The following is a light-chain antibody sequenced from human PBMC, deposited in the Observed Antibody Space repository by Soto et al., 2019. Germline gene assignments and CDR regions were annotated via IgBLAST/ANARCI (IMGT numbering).Light chain of an antibody. CDR2: DVS. J-gene: IGLJ1*01. CDR3: CSYAGSYTPRV. CDR1: SSDVGSYNY. Sequence: QSVLTQPRSVSGSPGQSVTISCSGTSSDVGSYNYVAWYQQYPGKPPKLLIYDVSKRPSGVPDRFSGSKSGNTASLTISGLQAEDEADYYCCSYAGSYTPRVFGSGTKVTVL. V-gene: IGLV2-11*01.